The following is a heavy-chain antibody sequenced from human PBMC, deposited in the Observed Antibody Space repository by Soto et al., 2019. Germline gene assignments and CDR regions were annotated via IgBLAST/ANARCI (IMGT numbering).Heavy chain of an antibody. CDR1: GGTFNTYA. CDR2: ISPMFGAA. V-gene: IGHV1-69*19. Sequence: QVQLVQSGAEMKKPGSSVKVSCQSSGGTFNTYAMNWVRQAPGQGPEWMGYISPMFGAANYAPKFKGRVTITADEATGTSYMQLSSLTSEDTALYFCAREVQVHTPAFVYWGQGTLVTVSS. J-gene: IGHJ4*02. D-gene: IGHD3-10*01. CDR3: AREVQVHTPAFVY.